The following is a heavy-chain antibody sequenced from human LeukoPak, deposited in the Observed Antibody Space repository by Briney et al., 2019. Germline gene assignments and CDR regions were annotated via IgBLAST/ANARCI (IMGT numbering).Heavy chain of an antibody. CDR1: GFILRKYS. Sequence: GGSLRLSCVASGFILRKYSVKRLRRAPGKGGEWGGHVIPTETTHYPGSVKGRFTISRGNFRNSVSLQMQSLRSGDTAVYFCGTAPFGTSDPTDVWGRGPTVPVSS. CDR3: GTAPFGTSDPTDV. J-gene: IGHJ6*04. D-gene: IGHD3/OR15-3a*01. V-gene: IGHV3-69-1*02. CDR2: VIPTETT.